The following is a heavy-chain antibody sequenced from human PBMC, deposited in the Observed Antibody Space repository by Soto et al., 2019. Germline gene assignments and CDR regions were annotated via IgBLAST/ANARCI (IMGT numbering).Heavy chain of an antibody. J-gene: IGHJ6*03. Sequence: ASVKVSCKASGYTFTSYDINWVRQASGQGLEWMGWMNPNSGNTGYAQKFQGRVTMTRNTSISTAYMELSSLRSEDTAVYYCARGDRWAYYYYYKDVWGKGTTVTVSS. CDR3: ARGDRWAYYYYYKDV. D-gene: IGHD3-16*02. CDR1: GYTFTSYD. V-gene: IGHV1-8*01. CDR2: MNPNSGNT.